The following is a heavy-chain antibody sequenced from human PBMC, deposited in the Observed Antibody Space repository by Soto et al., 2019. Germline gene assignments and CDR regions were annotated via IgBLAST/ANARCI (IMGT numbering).Heavy chain of an antibody. CDR2: ISWDGSRT. D-gene: IGHD4-17*01. CDR3: AAADYGDFPNWFDP. CDR1: GFKFDDYS. Sequence: EVQLVESGGAVVQPGGSLRLSCATSGFKFDDYSMHWVRQPPGKGLEWVSLISWDGSRTYYADSVRGRFTISRDSSKISLYLQMNSLRTEDTAFYYCAAADYGDFPNWFDPWGQGTLVTVSS. J-gene: IGHJ5*02. V-gene: IGHV3-43*01.